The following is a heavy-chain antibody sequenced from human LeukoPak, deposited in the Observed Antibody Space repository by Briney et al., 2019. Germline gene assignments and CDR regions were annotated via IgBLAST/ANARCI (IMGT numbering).Heavy chain of an antibody. D-gene: IGHD5-18*01. V-gene: IGHV3-7*01. CDR2: INPDGNKK. Sequence: GGSLRLSCAVSGLTFINSWMDWVRQAPGKGLEWVASINPDGNKKYSADSVKGRFTISRDNAENSLYLQMNSLRVEDTAFYYCARDLAYSRLDYWGQGMLVTVSS. J-gene: IGHJ4*02. CDR1: GLTFINSW. CDR3: ARDLAYSRLDY.